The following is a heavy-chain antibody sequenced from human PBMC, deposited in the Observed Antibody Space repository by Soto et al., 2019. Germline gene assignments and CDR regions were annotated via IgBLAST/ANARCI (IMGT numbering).Heavy chain of an antibody. V-gene: IGHV5-10-1*01. CDR3: ARRYCSGGSCYSWFDT. J-gene: IGHJ5*02. CDR2: IDPSDSYT. D-gene: IGHD2-15*01. Sequence: GESLKISCKGSGYSFPTYWISWVRQMPGKGLEWMGRIDPSDSYTNYSPSFQGHVTISADKSISTAYLQWSSLKASDTAMYYCARRYCSGGSCYSWFDTWGQGTLVTVSS. CDR1: GYSFPTYW.